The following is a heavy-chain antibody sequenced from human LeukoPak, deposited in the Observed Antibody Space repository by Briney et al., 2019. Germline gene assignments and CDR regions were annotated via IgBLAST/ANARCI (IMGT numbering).Heavy chain of an antibody. CDR1: GGTFSSYA. J-gene: IGHJ4*02. Sequence: SVKVTCKASGGTFSSYAISWVRQPLAQELEGLGRITPIFCTANYAQKFQGRVTITTDESTSPAYMERSSRRSEDTAVYYCASRGYSYGSPGYFDYWGQGTLVTVSS. D-gene: IGHD5-18*01. V-gene: IGHV1-69*05. CDR2: ITPIFCTA. CDR3: ASRGYSYGSPGYFDY.